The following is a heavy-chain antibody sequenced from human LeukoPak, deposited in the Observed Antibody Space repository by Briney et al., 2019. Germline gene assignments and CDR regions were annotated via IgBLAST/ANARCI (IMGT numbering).Heavy chain of an antibody. V-gene: IGHV3-48*01. Sequence: GGSLRLSCAASGFTFSTYSMSWVRQAPGKGLEWVSYISSISSIIYYADSVKGRFTISRNNARNSLYLQMNSLRAEDTAVYYCTRSRPGTEAGQPNFDYWGQGTLVTVSS. CDR3: TRSRPGTEAGQPNFDY. CDR2: ISSISSII. J-gene: IGHJ4*02. CDR1: GFTFSTYS. D-gene: IGHD6-13*01.